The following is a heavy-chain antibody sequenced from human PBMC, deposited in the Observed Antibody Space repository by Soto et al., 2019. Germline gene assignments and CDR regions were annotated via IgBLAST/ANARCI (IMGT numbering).Heavy chain of an antibody. CDR3: ARVGLAQLKPYEY. CDR1: GFTFSSYA. Sequence: GGSLRLSCAASGFTFSSYAMHWVRQAPGKGLEWVAVISYDGSNKYYADSVKGRFTISRDNSKNTLYLQMNSLRAEDTAVYYCARVGLAQLKPYEYWGQGTLVTVSS. J-gene: IGHJ4*02. CDR2: ISYDGSNK. D-gene: IGHD6-6*01. V-gene: IGHV3-30-3*01.